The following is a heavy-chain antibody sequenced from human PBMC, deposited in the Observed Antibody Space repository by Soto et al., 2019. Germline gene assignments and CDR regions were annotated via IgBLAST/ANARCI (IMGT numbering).Heavy chain of an antibody. CDR1: GFSLTTNRVG. J-gene: IGHJ3*01. CDR2: IYWDDDK. V-gene: IGHV2-5*02. CDR3: ARRDRSDAFDL. Sequence: QITLKESGPPLVKPTQTLTLTCTFSGFSLTTNRVGVGWIRQPPGKALEWLTLIYWDDDKRYSPSLKRRLTITKDTSKNQVVLTLTNMAPVDTATYFCARRDRSDAFDLWGQGTMVTVSS.